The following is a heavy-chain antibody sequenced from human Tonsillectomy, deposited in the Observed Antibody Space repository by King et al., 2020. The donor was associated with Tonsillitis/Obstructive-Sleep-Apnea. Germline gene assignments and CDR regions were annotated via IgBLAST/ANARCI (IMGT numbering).Heavy chain of an antibody. V-gene: IGHV2-5*02. CDR3: AHGSDTSTALDY. Sequence: ITLKESGPTLVKPTQTLTLTCTFSGFSLSNSGVSVGWVRQPPGQALEWLALIYWDDDKRYSPSLKSRLTITKDTSKKQVVLTMTNMDPVDTATYYCAHGSDTSTALDYWGQGTLVTVSS. D-gene: IGHD5-18*01. J-gene: IGHJ4*02. CDR2: IYWDDDK. CDR1: GFSLSNSGVS.